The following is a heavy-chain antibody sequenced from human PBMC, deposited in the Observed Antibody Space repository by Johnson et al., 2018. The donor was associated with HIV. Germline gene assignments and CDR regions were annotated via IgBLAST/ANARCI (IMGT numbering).Heavy chain of an antibody. J-gene: IGHJ3*02. D-gene: IGHD1/OR15-1a*01. CDR3: AIVEQQLVLRVAFDI. CDR2: IYSGGST. Sequence: VQLVESGGGVVRPGGSLRLSCAASGFTVSSNYMSWVRQAPGKGLEWVSVIYSGGSTYYADSVKGRFNISRDNSKNTMYLQMNSLRAEDTAVYYCAIVEQQLVLRVAFDIWGQGTMVTVSS. V-gene: IGHV3-66*02. CDR1: GFTVSSNY.